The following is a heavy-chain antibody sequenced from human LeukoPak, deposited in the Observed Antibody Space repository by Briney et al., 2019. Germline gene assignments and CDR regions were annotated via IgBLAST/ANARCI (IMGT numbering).Heavy chain of an antibody. CDR1: GFTFSSYW. J-gene: IGHJ4*02. CDR2: IKQDGSDK. CDR3: ARGTPNDYGDYSDF. V-gene: IGHV3-7*03. Sequence: GGSLRLSCAASGFTFSSYWMSWVRQAPGQGLEWVANIKQDGSDKYYVDSVKGRFTISRDNAKSSLYLQMNSLRTEDTAVYSCARGTPNDYGDYSDFWGQGTLVTVSS. D-gene: IGHD4-17*01.